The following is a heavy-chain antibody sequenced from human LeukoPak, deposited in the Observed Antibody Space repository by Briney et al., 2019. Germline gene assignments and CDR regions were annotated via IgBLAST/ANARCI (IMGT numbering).Heavy chain of an antibody. V-gene: IGHV3-23*01. J-gene: IGHJ4*02. Sequence: GGSLRLSCAASGFTFSSYAMSWVRQAPGKGLEWVSAISGSGDSTYYADSVKGRFTISRDNSRNAVYLEMNSLRAEDTAVYYCAKRYYDFPLDYWGQGTLVTVSS. CDR3: AKRYYDFPLDY. CDR1: GFTFSSYA. CDR2: ISGSGDST. D-gene: IGHD3-3*01.